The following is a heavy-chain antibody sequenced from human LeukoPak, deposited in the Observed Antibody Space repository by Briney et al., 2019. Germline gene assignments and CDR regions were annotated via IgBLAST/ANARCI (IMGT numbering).Heavy chain of an antibody. J-gene: IGHJ4*02. CDR1: GFTFRSYW. V-gene: IGHV3-7*01. CDR2: IKQDGSEK. D-gene: IGHD4-17*01. CDR3: ARDLLYGDYVGAYFDY. Sequence: GGSLRLSCAASGFTFRSYWMTWVRQAPGKGLEWVANIKQDGSEKHYVDSVKGRFTISRDNTKNSLYLQLNSLRAEDTAVYYCARDLLYGDYVGAYFDYWGQGALVTVSS.